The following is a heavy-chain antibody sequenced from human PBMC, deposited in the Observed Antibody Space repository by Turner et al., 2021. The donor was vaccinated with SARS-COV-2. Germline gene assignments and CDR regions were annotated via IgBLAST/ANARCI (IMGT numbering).Heavy chain of an antibody. CDR1: GCTFSSYS. Sequence: EVQLVESGGGLVKPGGSLSLSCAASGCTFSSYSMNWVRQAPGKGLAWVSSISSSSRYVYYADSVKGRFTISRDNAKNSLYLQMNSLRAEDTAVYYCARDSFGYYDSSGYYLGGFDYWGQGTLVTVSS. CDR3: ARDSFGYYDSSGYYLGGFDY. J-gene: IGHJ4*02. V-gene: IGHV3-21*01. CDR2: ISSSSRYV. D-gene: IGHD3-22*01.